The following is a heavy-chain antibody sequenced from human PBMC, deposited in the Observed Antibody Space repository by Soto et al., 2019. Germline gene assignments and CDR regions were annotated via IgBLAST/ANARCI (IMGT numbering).Heavy chain of an antibody. CDR3: ASGDLTTGNWFDP. D-gene: IGHD1-1*01. CDR2: MNPNSGNT. J-gene: IGHJ5*02. V-gene: IGHV1-8*01. Sequence: ASVKVSCKASGYTFTSYDINWVRQATGQGLEWMGWMNPNSGNTGYAQKFQGRVTMTRNTSISTAYMEPSSLRSEDTAVYYCASGDLTTGNWFDPWGQGTLVTVSS. CDR1: GYTFTSYD.